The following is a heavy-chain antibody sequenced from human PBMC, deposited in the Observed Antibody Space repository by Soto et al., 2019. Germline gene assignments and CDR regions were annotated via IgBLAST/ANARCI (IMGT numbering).Heavy chain of an antibody. CDR3: ASSYGSGYRAFDY. V-gene: IGHV1-69*02. CDR1: GDTFNFYS. CDR2: VNPIVSMS. Sequence: QVQLVQSGAEVKRPGSSVKVSCKASGDTFNFYSINWVRQAPGLGLEWMGRVNPIVSMSNYAQKFQGRVTMTADKYTSTDYMELSSLRSEDTAIYYRASSYGSGYRAFDYWGQGALVTVSS. D-gene: IGHD3-10*01. J-gene: IGHJ4*02.